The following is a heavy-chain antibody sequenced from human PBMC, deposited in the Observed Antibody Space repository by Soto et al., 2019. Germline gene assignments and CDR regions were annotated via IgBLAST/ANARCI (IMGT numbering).Heavy chain of an antibody. D-gene: IGHD1-1*01. CDR1: GFTFNNYA. CDR3: AKRATGTYFAY. CDR2: ISGSGGST. J-gene: IGHJ4*02. V-gene: IGHV3-23*01. Sequence: EVQLLESGGGLVQPGGSLRLSCAASGFTFNNYAMSWVRQAPGKGPEWVSVISGSGGSTYYADSVKGRFTISRDNSKNTLYLQMNSLRGEDTAVYYCAKRATGTYFAYWGQGTLVTASS.